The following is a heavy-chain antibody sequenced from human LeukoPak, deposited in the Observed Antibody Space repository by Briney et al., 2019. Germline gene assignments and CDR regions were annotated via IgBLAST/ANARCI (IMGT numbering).Heavy chain of an antibody. CDR3: AKGERQLVWGAFDT. Sequence: GGSLRLSCAASGFTFDDYAMHWVRQAPGKGLEWVSGISWNSGSIGYADSVKGRFTISRDNAKNSLYLQMNSLRAEDMALYYCAKGERQLVWGAFDTWGQGTMVTVSS. CDR1: GFTFDDYA. V-gene: IGHV3-9*03. J-gene: IGHJ3*02. D-gene: IGHD6-13*01. CDR2: ISWNSGSI.